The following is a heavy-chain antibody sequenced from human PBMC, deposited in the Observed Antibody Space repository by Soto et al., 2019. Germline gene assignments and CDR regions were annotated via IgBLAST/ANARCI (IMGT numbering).Heavy chain of an antibody. CDR1: GFTFSSYA. CDR2: ISYDGSNK. D-gene: IGHD5-12*01. Sequence: GGSLRLSCAASGFTFSSYAMHWVRQAPGKGLEWVAVISYDGSNKYYADSVKGRFTISRDNSKNTLYMQMSSLRAEDTAVYYCAKAISGYNAPLDFWGQGTRVTVSS. CDR3: AKAISGYNAPLDF. V-gene: IGHV3-30-3*01. J-gene: IGHJ4*02.